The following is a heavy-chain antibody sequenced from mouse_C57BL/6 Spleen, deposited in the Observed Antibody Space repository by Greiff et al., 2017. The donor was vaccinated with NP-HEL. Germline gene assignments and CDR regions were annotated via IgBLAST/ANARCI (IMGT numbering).Heavy chain of an antibody. CDR1: VFSLTSYG. V-gene: IGHV2-2*01. CDR3: ARTYGSRDAMDY. D-gene: IGHD1-1*01. Sequence: VQLQQSGPGLVQPSQTPSPTRTVSVFSLTSYGVHWVRQSPGKGLEWLGVIWSGVSTDYNAAFISRLSISKDNSKSQVFFKMNSLQADDTAIYYCARTYGSRDAMDYWGQGTSVTVSS. CDR2: IWSGVST. J-gene: IGHJ4*01.